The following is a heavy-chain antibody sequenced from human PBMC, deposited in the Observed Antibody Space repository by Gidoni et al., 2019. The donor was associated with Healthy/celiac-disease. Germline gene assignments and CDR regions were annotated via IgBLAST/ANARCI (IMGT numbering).Heavy chain of an antibody. CDR3: ARAALVGEPDY. CDR1: GGSISSYY. V-gene: IGHV4-59*01. J-gene: IGHJ4*02. Sequence: QVQLQESGPGLVKPSETLSLTCTVSGGSISSYYWIWFRQPPGKGLEWIGYIYYSGCTNYNPSLKSRVTISVDTSKNQFSLKLSSVTAADTAVYYCARAALVGEPDYWGQGTLVTVSS. CDR2: IYYSGCT. D-gene: IGHD1-26*01.